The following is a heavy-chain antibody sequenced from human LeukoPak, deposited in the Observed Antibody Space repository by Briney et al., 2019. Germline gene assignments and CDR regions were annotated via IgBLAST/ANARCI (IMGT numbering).Heavy chain of an antibody. V-gene: IGHV1-2*02. Sequence: ASVKVSCKASGHTFTGYYMHWVRQAPGQGLEWMGWINPNSGGTNYAQKFQGRVTMTRDTSISTAYMELSRLRSDDTAVYYCARVGEVATSYYFDYWGQGTLVTVSS. D-gene: IGHD5-12*01. CDR3: ARVGEVATSYYFDY. CDR2: INPNSGGT. CDR1: GHTFTGYY. J-gene: IGHJ4*02.